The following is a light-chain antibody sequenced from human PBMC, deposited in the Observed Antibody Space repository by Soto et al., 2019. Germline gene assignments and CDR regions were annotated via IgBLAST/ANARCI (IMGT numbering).Light chain of an antibody. CDR3: QQYNSYSAT. J-gene: IGKJ4*01. Sequence: DIQMTQPPSTLSASGGDRVTITCRASQSISSWLAWYQQKPGKAPKLLIYDASSLESGVPSRFSGSGSGTEFTLTISSLQPDDFATYYCQQYNSYSATFGGGTKVDIK. CDR1: QSISSW. V-gene: IGKV1-5*01. CDR2: DAS.